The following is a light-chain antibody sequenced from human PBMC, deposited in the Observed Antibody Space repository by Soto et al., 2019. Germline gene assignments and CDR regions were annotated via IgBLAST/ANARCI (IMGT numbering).Light chain of an antibody. Sequence: DIQLTQSPSFLSASVGDRVTITCRASQGISRYLAWYQQKPGKAPNLLIYAASTLQSWVPSRFSGSGSGTEFTLTISSLQHEDFATYYCQQLNSYPLTFGGGTKVEIK. V-gene: IGKV1-9*01. CDR2: AAS. J-gene: IGKJ4*01. CDR3: QQLNSYPLT. CDR1: QGISRY.